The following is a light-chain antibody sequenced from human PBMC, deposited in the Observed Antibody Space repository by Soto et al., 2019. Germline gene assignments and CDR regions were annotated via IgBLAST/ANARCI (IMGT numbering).Light chain of an antibody. CDR3: QQRYSSPRT. CDR1: QNINNY. CDR2: AAS. J-gene: IGKJ1*01. Sequence: DIQMTQSPFSLPASVGDRSTITCQASQNINNYLNWYQQKQGKXPNXXIYAASTLQSGVPSRFSGSVSGTDFTINISSLKPEDGETDDGQQRYSSPRTFSQGTKVDIK. V-gene: IGKV1-39*01.